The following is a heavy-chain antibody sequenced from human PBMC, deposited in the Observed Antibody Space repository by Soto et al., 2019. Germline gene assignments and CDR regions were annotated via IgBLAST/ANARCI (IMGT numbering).Heavy chain of an antibody. CDR2: IFSNDEK. J-gene: IGHJ5*02. Sequence: QVTLKESGPVLVKPTETLTLTCTVSGFSLSNARMGVSWIRQPPGKALEWLAHIFSNDEKSYSTSLKSRLNISKDNSKSQVVHTMTNMDPVDTATYYCAQTLHGYYYGSGRSWFDHWGQGTLVTVSS. CDR3: AQTLHGYYYGSGRSWFDH. D-gene: IGHD3-10*01. CDR1: GFSLSNARMG. V-gene: IGHV2-26*01.